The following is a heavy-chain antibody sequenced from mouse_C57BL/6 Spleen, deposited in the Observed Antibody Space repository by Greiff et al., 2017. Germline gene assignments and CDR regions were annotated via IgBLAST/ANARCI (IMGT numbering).Heavy chain of an antibody. Sequence: QVQLQQPGAELVRPGSSVKLSCKASGYTFTSYWMHWVTQRPIQGLEWIGNIDPADSETHYNQKFKDKATLTVDKSSSTAYMQLSSLTSEDSAVYYCAREHSTTVVARYFDVWGTGTTVTVSS. J-gene: IGHJ1*03. CDR3: AREHSTTVVARYFDV. CDR1: GYTFTSYW. V-gene: IGHV1-52*01. CDR2: IDPADSET. D-gene: IGHD1-1*01.